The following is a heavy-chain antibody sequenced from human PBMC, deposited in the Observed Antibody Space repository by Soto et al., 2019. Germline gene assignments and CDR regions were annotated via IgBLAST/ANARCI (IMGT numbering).Heavy chain of an antibody. J-gene: IGHJ4*02. D-gene: IGHD3-3*01. CDR3: ARRLDSFRSGYYDY. Sequence: NPSETLSLTCTVSGGSISSYYWSWIRQPPGKGLEWIGYIYYSGSTNYNPSLKSRVTISVDTSKNQFSLKLSSVTAADTAVYYCARRLDSFRSGYYDYWGQGTLVTVSS. CDR2: IYYSGST. V-gene: IGHV4-59*01. CDR1: GGSISSYY.